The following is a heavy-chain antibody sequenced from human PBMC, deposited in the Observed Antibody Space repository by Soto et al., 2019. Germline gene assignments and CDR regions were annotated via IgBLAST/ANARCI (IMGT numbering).Heavy chain of an antibody. V-gene: IGHV3-23*01. J-gene: IGHJ4*02. CDR1: GFTFSSYA. D-gene: IGHD3-10*02. Sequence: GGSLRLSCAASGFTFSSYAMSWVRQAPGKGLEWVSSTSGSGGSSYYADSVKGRFTISRDNSKNTLYLQMNSLRPEDTAVYYCTKRKDSGRFWSDYYVDYWGQGTLVTVSS. CDR2: TSGSGGSS. CDR3: TKRKDSGRFWSDYYVDY.